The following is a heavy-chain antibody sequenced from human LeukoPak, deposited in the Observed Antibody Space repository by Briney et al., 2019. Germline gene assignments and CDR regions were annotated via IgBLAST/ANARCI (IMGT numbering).Heavy chain of an antibody. CDR3: AAGTAADF. Sequence: GGSLRLSCIVSGIHFSDYYMNWIRQAPGKGLEWISYISSSSSYSDYADSVKGRFTISRDNAKSALYLQLNSLRLEDTAVYYCAAGTAADFWGQGTLVTVSS. J-gene: IGHJ4*02. CDR2: ISSSSSYS. D-gene: IGHD6-13*01. V-gene: IGHV3-11*03. CDR1: GIHFSDYY.